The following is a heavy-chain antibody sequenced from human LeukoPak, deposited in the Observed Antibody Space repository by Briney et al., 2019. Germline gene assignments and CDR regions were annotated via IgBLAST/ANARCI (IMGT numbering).Heavy chain of an antibody. CDR3: ARDKEGMAEYYFDY. D-gene: IGHD5-24*01. V-gene: IGHV1-2*02. Sequence: ASVKVSCKASGYTFTGYYMHWVRQAPGQGLEWMGWINPNSGGTNYAQKFQGRVTMTRDTSISTAYMELSRLRSDDTAVYYCARDKEGMAEYYFDYWGQGTLVTVSS. CDR2: INPNSGGT. CDR1: GYTFTGYY. J-gene: IGHJ4*02.